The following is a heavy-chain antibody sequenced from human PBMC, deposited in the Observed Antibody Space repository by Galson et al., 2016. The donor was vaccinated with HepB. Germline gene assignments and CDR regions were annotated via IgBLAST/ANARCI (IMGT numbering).Heavy chain of an antibody. CDR1: GYTFTGYF. CDR3: AGGGNPPDNVVVPASIHYYYYGRDV. CDR2: INPNSGGT. D-gene: IGHD2-2*01. Sequence: SVKVSCKASGYTFTGYFMHWVRQAPGQGLEWMGWINPNSGGTNYAQKFQGWVTMTRDTSISTAYMELSRLRSDDTAVYYCAGGGNPPDNVVVPASIHYYYYGRDVWGQGTTVTVSS. J-gene: IGHJ6*02. V-gene: IGHV1-2*04.